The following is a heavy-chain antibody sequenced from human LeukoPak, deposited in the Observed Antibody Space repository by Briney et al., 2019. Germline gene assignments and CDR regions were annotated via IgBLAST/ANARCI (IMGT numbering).Heavy chain of an antibody. J-gene: IGHJ4*02. Sequence: PSETLSLTCSVSGGSINTYYWTWIRLSPGKGLDWIGYIYYSGTTNYNPSLKSRVSMSVDTSRNQFSLKLSSVTAADTAVYYCARAIVGATVDYWGQGTLVTVSS. CDR3: ARAIVGATVDY. D-gene: IGHD1-26*01. CDR2: IYYSGTT. CDR1: GGSINTYY. V-gene: IGHV4-59*12.